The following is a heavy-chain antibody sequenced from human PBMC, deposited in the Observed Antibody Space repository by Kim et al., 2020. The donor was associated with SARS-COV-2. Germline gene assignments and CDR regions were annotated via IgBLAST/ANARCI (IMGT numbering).Heavy chain of an antibody. J-gene: IGHJ4*02. D-gene: IGHD5-12*01. CDR3: ARQRRQAVATFDY. V-gene: IGHV4-39*01. Sequence: YNPSLKSRVTISVDTSKNQFSLKLSSVTAADTAVYYCARQRRQAVATFDYWGQGTLVTVSS.